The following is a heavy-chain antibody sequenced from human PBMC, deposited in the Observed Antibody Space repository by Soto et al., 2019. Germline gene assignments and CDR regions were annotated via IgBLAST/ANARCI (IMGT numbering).Heavy chain of an antibody. V-gene: IGHV3-49*03. Sequence: PGGSLRLSCTGSGFTFTHYPMGWFRQAPGKGLEWLGFVRTKPYGGPTEYAASVRGRFAISRDDSKSIVYLEMNSLETEDTAMYYCSRGASSVHETSPLCFDFWGQGTLVTVSS. CDR2: VRTKPYGGPT. CDR1: GFTFTHYP. J-gene: IGHJ4*02. CDR3: SRGASSVHETSPLCFDF. D-gene: IGHD5-12*01.